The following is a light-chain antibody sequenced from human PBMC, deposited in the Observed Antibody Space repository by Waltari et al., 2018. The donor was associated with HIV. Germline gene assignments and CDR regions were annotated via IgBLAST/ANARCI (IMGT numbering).Light chain of an antibody. CDR2: AAS. CDR1: QDIARW. CDR3: QQSKTFPLD. V-gene: IGKV1-12*01. J-gene: IGKJ2*01. Sequence: DIQMTQSPSSVSAFVGDRFPITCRASQDIARWLAWYQQKPGKAPKLLIYAASSLHSGVPSRFSGNGSGTDFTLTISSLQPADSATYYCQQSKTFPLDFGQGSKLEI.